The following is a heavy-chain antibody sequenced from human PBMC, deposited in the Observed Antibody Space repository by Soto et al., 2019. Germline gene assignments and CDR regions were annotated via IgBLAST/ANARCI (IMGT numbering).Heavy chain of an antibody. CDR2: INHSGST. CDR3: ARAPWIQLWLRLCYFDY. Sequence: SETLSLTCAVYGGSFSDYYWSWIRQPPGKGLEWIGEINHSGSTNYNPSLKSRVTISVDTSKNQFSLKLSSVTAADTAVYYCARAPWIQLWLRLCYFDYWGQGTLVTVSS. V-gene: IGHV4-34*01. D-gene: IGHD5-18*01. J-gene: IGHJ4*02. CDR1: GGSFSDYY.